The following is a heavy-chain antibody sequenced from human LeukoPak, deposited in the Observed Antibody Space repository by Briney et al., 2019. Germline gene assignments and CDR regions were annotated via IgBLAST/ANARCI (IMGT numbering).Heavy chain of an antibody. CDR3: ARLTGYSSESWFDP. J-gene: IGHJ5*02. Sequence: PSETLSVTCTVSGGSISYYYWSWIRQPPGKGLEWIGYIYYSGSTNYNPSLKSRVTISVDRSKNQFSLKLSSVSAADTAAYYCARLTGYSSESWFDPWGQGILVTVSS. V-gene: IGHV4-59*01. CDR2: IYYSGST. CDR1: GGSISYYY. D-gene: IGHD3-9*01.